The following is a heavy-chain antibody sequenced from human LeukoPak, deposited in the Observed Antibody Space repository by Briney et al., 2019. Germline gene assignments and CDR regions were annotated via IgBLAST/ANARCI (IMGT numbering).Heavy chain of an antibody. J-gene: IGHJ3*02. D-gene: IGHD4-11*01. CDR1: GGSITSGDYH. CDR3: AREARGVTTNAHDTFDI. Sequence: PSETLSLTCTASGGSITSGDYHWSWIRQFPGKGLEWIGYIYHSGSAYYNPSLKSRLTMSVDTSTNQFSLKLNSLTAADTAVYFCAREARGVTTNAHDTFDIWGQGTMVTVSS. CDR2: IYHSGSA. V-gene: IGHV4-31*03.